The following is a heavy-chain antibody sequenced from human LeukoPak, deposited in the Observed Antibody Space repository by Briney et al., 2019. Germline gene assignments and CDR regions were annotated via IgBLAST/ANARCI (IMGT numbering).Heavy chain of an antibody. Sequence: SSETLSLTCSVSGGSISSSSSYWGWIRQPPGKGLEWIGSIYYSGSSFDNPALKSRVTKSVDTSKNQFSLKLSSVTAADTAVYYCARHRSGWLQSSFDYWGQGTLVTVSS. CDR2: IYYSGSS. CDR3: ARHRSGWLQSSFDY. D-gene: IGHD5-24*01. J-gene: IGHJ4*02. V-gene: IGHV4-39*01. CDR1: GGSISSSSSY.